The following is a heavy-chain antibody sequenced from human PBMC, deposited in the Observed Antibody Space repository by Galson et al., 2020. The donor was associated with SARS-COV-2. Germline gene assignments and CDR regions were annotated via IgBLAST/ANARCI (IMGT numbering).Heavy chain of an antibody. Sequence: SQASETQSLTCDVYGGSFSIYSWTWIRQPPGKGLEWIGEVNHSGSTSYNPSLKSRVTISRDTSKNQFSLKLSSVTAADTAMYFCARGTYGAVAVEYYYDYWGQGTLVTVSS. CDR1: GGSFSIYS. CDR3: ARGTYGAVAVEYYYDY. V-gene: IGHV4-34*01. D-gene: IGHD6-19*01. CDR2: VNHSGST. J-gene: IGHJ4*02.